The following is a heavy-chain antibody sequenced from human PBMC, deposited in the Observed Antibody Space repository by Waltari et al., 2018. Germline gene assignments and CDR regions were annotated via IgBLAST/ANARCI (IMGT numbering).Heavy chain of an antibody. CDR2: ISAYNGNT. D-gene: IGHD3-3*01. V-gene: IGHV1-18*04. CDR1: CYSFFSSC. Sequence: QVELLGPGGEEMKTGGSAEVVCWESCYSFFSSCSSRGGQAAAERRQGLEWMGWISAYNGNTNYAQKLQGRVTMTTDTSTSTAYMELRSLRSDDTAVYYCARDRSPYYDFWRGIIGDYYMDVWGKGTTVTISS. CDR3: ARDRSPYYDFWRGIIGDYYMDV. J-gene: IGHJ6*03.